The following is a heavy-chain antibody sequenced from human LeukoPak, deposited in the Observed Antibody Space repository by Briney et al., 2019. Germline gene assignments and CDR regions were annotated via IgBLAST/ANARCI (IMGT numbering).Heavy chain of an antibody. CDR2: INHSGST. J-gene: IGHJ4*02. CDR1: GGSFSGHY. CDR3: ASTLQWLAFDY. D-gene: IGHD6-19*01. V-gene: IGHV4-34*01. Sequence: SGTLSRTCAVYGGSFSGHYWSWIRQPPGKGLEWIGEINHSGSTNYNPSLKSRVTISVDTSKNQISLKLSSVTAADTAVYYCASTLQWLAFDYWGQGTLVTVSS.